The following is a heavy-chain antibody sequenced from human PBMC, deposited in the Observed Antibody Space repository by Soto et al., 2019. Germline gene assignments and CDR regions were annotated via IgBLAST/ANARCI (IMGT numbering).Heavy chain of an antibody. CDR1: GFTFSSYG. Sequence: PGGSLRLSCAASGFTFSSYGMHWVRQAPGKGLEWVAVISYDGSNKYYADSVKGRFTISRDNSKNTLYLQMNSLRAEDTAVYYCAKIPYYYDSSGYYSDYWGQGTLVTVSS. CDR2: ISYDGSNK. D-gene: IGHD3-22*01. CDR3: AKIPYYYDSSGYYSDY. V-gene: IGHV3-30*18. J-gene: IGHJ4*02.